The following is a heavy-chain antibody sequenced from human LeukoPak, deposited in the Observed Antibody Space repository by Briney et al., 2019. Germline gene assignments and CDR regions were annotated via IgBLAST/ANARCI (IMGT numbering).Heavy chain of an antibody. V-gene: IGHV3-30*02. D-gene: IGHD3-9*01. J-gene: IGHJ4*02. CDR1: GFTFSSYG. Sequence: PGGSLRLSCAASGFTFSSYGMHWVRQAPGKGLEWVAFIRYDGSNKYYADSVKGRFTISRDNSKNTLYLHVNSLRAEDTAVYYCARTYYDILTGYNPYFDYWGQGTLVTVSA. CDR2: IRYDGSNK. CDR3: ARTYYDILTGYNPYFDY.